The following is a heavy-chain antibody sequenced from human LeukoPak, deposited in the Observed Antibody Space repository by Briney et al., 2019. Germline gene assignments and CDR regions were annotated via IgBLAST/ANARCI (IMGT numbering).Heavy chain of an antibody. CDR1: GGPISSYY. CDR2: IYTSGST. J-gene: IGHJ4*02. V-gene: IGHV4-4*07. D-gene: IGHD6-13*01. Sequence: PSETLSLTCTVSGGPISSYYWSWIRQPAGKGLEWIGRIYTSGSTNYNPSLKSRVTMSVDTSKNQFTLKLSSVTAADTAVYYCARGPRGSSSWYEGAFNYWGQGTLVTVSS. CDR3: ARGPRGSSSWYEGAFNY.